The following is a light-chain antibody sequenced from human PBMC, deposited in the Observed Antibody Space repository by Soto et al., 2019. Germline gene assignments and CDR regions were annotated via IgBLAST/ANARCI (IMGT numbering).Light chain of an antibody. Sequence: QTVVSQEPSFSVSPGETVTLTCGLTSASVLTSYYPSWYQQTPGQAPRTLIYSTIIRSSGVPDRFSGSILGNKAALTITGAQADDESDYYCALYVGSGTVVFGGGTKLTVL. CDR2: STI. CDR1: SASVLTSYY. CDR3: ALYVGSGTVV. J-gene: IGLJ2*01. V-gene: IGLV8-61*01.